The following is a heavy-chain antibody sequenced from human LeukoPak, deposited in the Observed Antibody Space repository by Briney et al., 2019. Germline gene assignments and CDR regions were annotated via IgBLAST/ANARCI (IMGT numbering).Heavy chain of an antibody. CDR1: GFTFSSYW. J-gene: IGHJ4*02. D-gene: IGHD1-26*01. CDR3: ARAASSGSYYPYYFDY. Sequence: GGSLRLSCAASGFTFSSYWMSWVRQAPGKGLEWVANIKQDGSEKYYVDSVKGRFTISRDNAKNSLYLKMNSLRAEDTAVYYCARAASSGSYYPYYFDYWGQGTLVTVSS. CDR2: IKQDGSEK. V-gene: IGHV3-7*01.